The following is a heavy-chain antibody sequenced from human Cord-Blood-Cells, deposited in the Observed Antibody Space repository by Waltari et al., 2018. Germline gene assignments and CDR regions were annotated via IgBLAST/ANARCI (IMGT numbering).Heavy chain of an antibody. CDR1: GYSISSGYY. J-gene: IGHJ3*02. Sequence: QVQLQESGPGLVKPSETLSLTCAVSGYSISSGYYWGWIRQPPGNGLEWIGSIYHSGGTYYNPSLKRRVTISVDTSKNQFSLKLSSVTAADTAVYYCARDRPLYSYYDFWSGYYDAFDIWGQGTMVTVSS. V-gene: IGHV4-38-2*02. D-gene: IGHD3-3*01. CDR2: IYHSGGT. CDR3: ARDRPLYSYYDFWSGYYDAFDI.